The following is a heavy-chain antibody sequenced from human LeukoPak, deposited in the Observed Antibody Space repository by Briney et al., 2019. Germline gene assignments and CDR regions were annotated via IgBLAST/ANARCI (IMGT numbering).Heavy chain of an antibody. J-gene: IGHJ4*02. CDR2: ISFDGSNK. V-gene: IGHV3-30-3*01. CDR3: ARGVGGGSSWYNF. Sequence: PGGSLRLSCVASGFTFSNFAMHWVRQAPGKGLEWVTLISFDGSNKYYADSVKGRFTVSRDNSKNTLYLQMNSLRAEDTAVYYCARGVGGGSSWYNFWGQGSLSPSPQ. D-gene: IGHD6-13*01. CDR1: GFTFSNFA.